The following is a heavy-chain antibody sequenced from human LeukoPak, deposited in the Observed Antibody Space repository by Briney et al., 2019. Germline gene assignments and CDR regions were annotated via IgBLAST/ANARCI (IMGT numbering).Heavy chain of an antibody. CDR2: INHSGST. Sequence: PSETLSLTCAVYGGSLSGYYWSWIRQPPGKGLEWIGEINHSGSTNYNPSLKSRVTISVDTSKNQFSLKLSSVTAADTAVYYCAVTRWLRTFDYWGQGTLVTVSS. D-gene: IGHD5-24*01. J-gene: IGHJ4*02. CDR3: AVTRWLRTFDY. CDR1: GGSLSGYY. V-gene: IGHV4-34*01.